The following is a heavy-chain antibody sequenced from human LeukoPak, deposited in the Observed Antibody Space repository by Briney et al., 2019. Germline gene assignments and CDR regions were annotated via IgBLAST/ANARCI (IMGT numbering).Heavy chain of an antibody. CDR2: IYTNGIT. V-gene: IGHV4-4*07. CDR1: GDSISDYY. CDR3: ARGVMTAIFAFDI. J-gene: IGHJ3*02. Sequence: PSETLSLTCTVSGDSISDYYWSWIRQPAGKGLELIGRIYTNGITNYNPSLKSRVTTSVGTSKNQLSLRLSSVTAADTAVYYCARGVMTAIFAFDIWGQGTMVTVSS. D-gene: IGHD2-21*02.